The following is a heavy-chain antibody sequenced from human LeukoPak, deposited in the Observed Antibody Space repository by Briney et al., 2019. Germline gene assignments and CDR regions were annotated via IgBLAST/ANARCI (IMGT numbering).Heavy chain of an antibody. CDR1: GLTFSSYW. V-gene: IGHV3-7*01. Sequence: GGSLRLSCAASGLTFSSYWMSWVRQAPGKGLEWVANIKQDGSEKYYVDSVKGRFTISRDNAKNSLYLQMNSLRAEDTAVYYCAKDASELGYYYGMDVWGQGTTVTVSS. CDR2: IKQDGSEK. CDR3: AKDASELGYYYGMDV. D-gene: IGHD3-10*01. J-gene: IGHJ6*02.